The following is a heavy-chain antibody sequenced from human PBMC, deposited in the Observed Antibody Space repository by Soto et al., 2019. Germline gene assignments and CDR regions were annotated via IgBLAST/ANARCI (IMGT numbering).Heavy chain of an antibody. Sequence: GGSLRLSCAASGFTFSSYAMSWVRQAPGKGLEWVSAISGSGGSTYYADSVKGRFTISRDNSKNTLYLQMNSLRAEDTAVYYCAAQMWIFGLFDYWGQGTLVTVSS. D-gene: IGHD2-2*03. J-gene: IGHJ4*02. V-gene: IGHV3-23*01. CDR2: ISGSGGST. CDR3: AAQMWIFGLFDY. CDR1: GFTFSSYA.